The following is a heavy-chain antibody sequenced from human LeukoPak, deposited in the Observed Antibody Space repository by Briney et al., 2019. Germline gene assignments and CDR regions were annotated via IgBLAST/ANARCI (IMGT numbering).Heavy chain of an antibody. Sequence: SETLSLTCTVSGVSTTIGIYYWAWIRQTPGKGLEWIGSVHNVGNTYYNLSLRSRVTMSIDTSKNQFSLRLNSVTAADTAVYYCARHAEYNSGWHFYLDHWGQGILVTVSS. D-gene: IGHD6-19*01. J-gene: IGHJ4*02. CDR2: VHNVGNT. CDR3: ARHAEYNSGWHFYLDH. V-gene: IGHV4-39*01. CDR1: GVSTTIGIYY.